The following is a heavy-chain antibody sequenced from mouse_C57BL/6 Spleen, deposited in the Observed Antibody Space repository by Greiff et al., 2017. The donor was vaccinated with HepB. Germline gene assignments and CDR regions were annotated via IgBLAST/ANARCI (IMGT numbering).Heavy chain of an antibody. CDR2: INPSTGGT. CDR3: ARLVRDYFDY. CDR1: GYSFTGYY. J-gene: IGHJ2*01. Sequence: EVQLQQSGPELVKPGASVKISCKASGYSFTGYYMNWVKQSPEKSLEWIGEINPSTGGTTYTQKFKAKATLTVDKSSSTAYMQLKSLTSEDSAVYYCARLVRDYFDYWGQGTTLTVSS. V-gene: IGHV1-42*01. D-gene: IGHD2-14*01.